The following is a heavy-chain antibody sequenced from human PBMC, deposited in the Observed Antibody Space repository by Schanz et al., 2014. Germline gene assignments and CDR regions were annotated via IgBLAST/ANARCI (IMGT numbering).Heavy chain of an antibody. V-gene: IGHV1-46*03. CDR3: ARDGVDAAAGGNY. J-gene: IGHJ4*02. D-gene: IGHD6-13*01. CDR1: GGTFSAYS. Sequence: QVQLVQSGAEVKKPGSSVKVSCKASGGTFSAYSLHWVRQAPGQGLEWMGMINPSGGSTTYAQKFQGRVTMTRDTSTSTVYMELSSLRSEDTAVYYCARDGVDAAAGGNYWGQGTLVTVSS. CDR2: INPSGGST.